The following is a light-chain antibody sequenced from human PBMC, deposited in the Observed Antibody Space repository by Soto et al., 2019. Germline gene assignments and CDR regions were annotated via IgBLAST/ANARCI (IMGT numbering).Light chain of an antibody. V-gene: IGKV3-15*01. CDR2: GAS. J-gene: IGKJ4*01. Sequence: IVMTQSPATLSVSPGERATLSCRASQSVSNNLAWYQQKPGQAPRLLIFGASTRATGIPARFSGSGSGTEFTLTISSLQSEDFAVYYCQQYNTRSSLAFGGGTKVETK. CDR1: QSVSNN. CDR3: QQYNTRSSLA.